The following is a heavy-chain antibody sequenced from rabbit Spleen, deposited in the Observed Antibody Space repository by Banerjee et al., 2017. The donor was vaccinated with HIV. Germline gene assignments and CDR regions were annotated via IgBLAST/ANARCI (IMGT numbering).Heavy chain of an antibody. CDR2: IYGGSSGST. J-gene: IGHJ4*01. D-gene: IGHD1-1*01. CDR1: GFSFSSSYD. CDR3: ARDLTGVIGWNFGW. V-gene: IGHV1S45*01. Sequence: QEQLEESGGDLVKPEGSLTLTCTASGFSFSSSYDMYWVRQAPGKGLEWIACIYGGSSGSTYYASWAKGRFTFSKTSSTTVTLQVTSLTAADTATYFCARDLTGVIGWNFGWWGPGTLVTVS.